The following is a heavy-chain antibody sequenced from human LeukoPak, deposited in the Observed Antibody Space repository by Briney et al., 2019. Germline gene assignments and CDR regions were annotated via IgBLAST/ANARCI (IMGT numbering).Heavy chain of an antibody. V-gene: IGHV4-59*08. CDR3: ARHTYARPFDS. CDR1: GVSISSFY. CDR2: IYYSGDS. J-gene: IGHJ4*02. Sequence: PSDTLSLTCTVSGVSISSFYWSWVRQPPGKGLEWVGYIYYSGDSNYNPSLKSRATISVDTSKSQFSLKVSSVTAADTAIYYCARHTYARPFDSWGQGTPVTVSS. D-gene: IGHD6-6*01.